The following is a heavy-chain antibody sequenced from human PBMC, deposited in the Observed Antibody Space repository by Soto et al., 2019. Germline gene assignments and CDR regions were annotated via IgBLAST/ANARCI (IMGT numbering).Heavy chain of an antibody. Sequence: GGSLRLSCAASGFTFSDYYMSWIRQAPGKGLEWVSYISSSGSTIYYADSVKGRFTISRDNAKNSLYLQMNSLRAEDTAVYYCARDGYSSSSDYYYGMDVWGQGTTVTVSS. D-gene: IGHD6-6*01. J-gene: IGHJ6*02. V-gene: IGHV3-11*01. CDR2: ISSSGSTI. CDR1: GFTFSDYY. CDR3: ARDGYSSSSDYYYGMDV.